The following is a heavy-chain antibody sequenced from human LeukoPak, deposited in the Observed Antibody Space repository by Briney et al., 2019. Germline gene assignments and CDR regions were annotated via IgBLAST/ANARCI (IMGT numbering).Heavy chain of an antibody. Sequence: GRSLRLSCAPSGFTFSRHGMHWVRQAPGKGLEWVAIISNDGSRKYYAHSVEGRFTISRDNSKNTLYLQMDSLRAEDTAVYYCARDSGEYYFDYWGQGTLVTVSS. V-gene: IGHV3-30*03. CDR3: ARDSGEYYFDY. D-gene: IGHD2-15*01. CDR1: GFTFSRHG. J-gene: IGHJ4*02. CDR2: ISNDGSRK.